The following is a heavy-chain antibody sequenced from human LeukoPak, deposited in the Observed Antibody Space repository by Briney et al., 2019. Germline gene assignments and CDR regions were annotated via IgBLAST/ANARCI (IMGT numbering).Heavy chain of an antibody. V-gene: IGHV4-39*02. CDR2: INYIGST. CDR1: RGSVSSTTYY. CDR3: ARYVVYGSGKYYFDY. Sequence: PSETFSLTCTVSRGSVSSTTYYWSWIRQPPGKGLECLASINYIGSTYYNPSRKSRATISVDTSENHFSLKLRSVTAADTAVYYCARYVVYGSGKYYFDYWGQGTLVTVSS. D-gene: IGHD3-10*01. J-gene: IGHJ4*02.